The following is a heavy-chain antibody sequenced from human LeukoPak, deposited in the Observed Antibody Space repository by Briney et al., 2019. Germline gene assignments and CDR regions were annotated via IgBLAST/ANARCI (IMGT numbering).Heavy chain of an antibody. J-gene: IGHJ6*03. CDR1: GGSISSYY. D-gene: IGHD6-6*01. CDR3: ARSIAARRHYYYYYMDV. Sequence: PSETLSLTCTVSGGSISSYYWSWIRQPPGKGLEWIGYICYSGSTNYNPSLKSRVTISVDTSKNQFSLKLSSVTAADTAVYYCARSIAARRHYYYYYMDVWGKGTTVTVSS. V-gene: IGHV4-59*01. CDR2: ICYSGST.